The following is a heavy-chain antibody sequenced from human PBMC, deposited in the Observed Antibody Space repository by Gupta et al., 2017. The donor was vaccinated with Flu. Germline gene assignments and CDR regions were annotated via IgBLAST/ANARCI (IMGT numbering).Heavy chain of an antibody. D-gene: IGHD2-15*01. CDR2: SSGSGTNT. J-gene: IGHJ4*02. CDR1: GFAFSNFA. V-gene: IGHV3-23*01. CDR3: AKARSEVVLAAANY. Sequence: EVQLLESGGGLGQPGGSLRLSCAASGFAFSNFAMNWVRQAPGKGLEWVSGSSGSGTNTYYTDSVKGRFTVSRDNTNNTLNLQMNSLRVEDTAVYYCAKARSEVVLAAANYWGQGTLVSVSS.